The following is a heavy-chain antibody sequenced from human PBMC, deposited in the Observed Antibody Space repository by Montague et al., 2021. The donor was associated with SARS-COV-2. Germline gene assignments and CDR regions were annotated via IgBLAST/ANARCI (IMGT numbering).Heavy chain of an antibody. V-gene: IGHV4-4*07. Sequence: SETLSLTCTVSGGSISSYYWSWIRQSAGQGLEWIGRIHTSGSTDYNPSRNSRVTMSVDTSKNQFSLKLSSVTATDTAVYYCASGKYYDFWSGYYSHDYVSGMDVWGQGTTVTVSS. CDR1: GGSISSYY. CDR3: ASGKYYDFWSGYYSHDYVSGMDV. CDR2: IHTSGST. J-gene: IGHJ6*02. D-gene: IGHD3-3*01.